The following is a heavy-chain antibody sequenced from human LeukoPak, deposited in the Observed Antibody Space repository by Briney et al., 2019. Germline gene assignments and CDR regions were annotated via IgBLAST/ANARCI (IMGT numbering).Heavy chain of an antibody. D-gene: IGHD6-13*01. CDR1: GFTFSSYW. V-gene: IGHV3-7*01. CDR3: ARVSSWPGDYGMDV. CDR2: IKQDGSEK. Sequence: PGGSLRLSCAASGFTFSSYWMSWVRQAPGKGLEWVANIKQDGSEKYYVDSVKGRFTISRDNAKNSLYLQMNSLRAEDTAVYYCARVSSWPGDYGMDVWGQGTTVTVSS. J-gene: IGHJ6*02.